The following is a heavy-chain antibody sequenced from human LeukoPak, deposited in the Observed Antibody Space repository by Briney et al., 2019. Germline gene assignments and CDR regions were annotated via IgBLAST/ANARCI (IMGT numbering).Heavy chain of an antibody. CDR2: IYHSGST. CDR1: GSSISTNNW. Sequence: PSGTLSLTCAVSGSSISTNNWWSWVRQPPGKGLEWIGEIYHSGSTNYNPSLKSRVTISVDKSKNQFSLKLSSVTAADTAVYYCARVGNNWYSGFDYWGQGTLVTVSS. V-gene: IGHV4-4*02. D-gene: IGHD6-13*01. J-gene: IGHJ4*02. CDR3: ARVGNNWYSGFDY.